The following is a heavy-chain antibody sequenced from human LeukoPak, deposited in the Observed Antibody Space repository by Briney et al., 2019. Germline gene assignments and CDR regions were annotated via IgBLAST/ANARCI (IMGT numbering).Heavy chain of an antibody. CDR1: GFTFCSYS. V-gene: IGHV3-21*01. Sequence: MTGGSLRLSCGLSGFTFCSYSMNWVRRATGKGLEWVSSISCSSSYIYYADSVKGRFTISSDNAKNSHYLKMNSLRAEDTAVYYCARNTVYCSSTSCPSYYYYMDVWGKGTTVTVSS. J-gene: IGHJ6*03. CDR3: ARNTVYCSSTSCPSYYYYMDV. D-gene: IGHD2-2*01. CDR2: ISCSSSYI.